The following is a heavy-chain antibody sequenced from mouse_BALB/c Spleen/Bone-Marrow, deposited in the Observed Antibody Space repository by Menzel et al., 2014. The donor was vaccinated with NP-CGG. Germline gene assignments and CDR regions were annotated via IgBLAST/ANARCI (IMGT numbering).Heavy chain of an antibody. J-gene: IGHJ3*01. V-gene: IGHV2-6-1*01. CDR3: ARSPSTMITTGFAY. CDR1: GFSLXSYG. D-gene: IGHD2-4*01. CDR2: IWSDGST. Sequence: VQVVESGPGLVAPSQSLSITCTISGFSLXSYGVHWVRQPPGKGLEWLVVIWSDGSTTYNSALKSRLSISKDNSKSQVFLKMNSLQTDDTAMYYCARSPSTMITTGFAYWGQGTLVTVSA.